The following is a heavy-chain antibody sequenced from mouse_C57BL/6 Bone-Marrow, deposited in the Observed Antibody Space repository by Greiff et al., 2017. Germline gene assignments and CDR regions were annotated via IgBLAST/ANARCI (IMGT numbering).Heavy chain of an antibody. Sequence: EVMLVESGGGLVKPGGSLKLSCAASGFTFSDYGMHWVRQAPDKGLEWVAYISSGSSTIYYADTVKGRFTISRDNAKNTLFLQMTSLRSEDTAMYYCAKLRFAYWGQGTLVTVSA. CDR1: GFTFSDYG. CDR3: AKLRFAY. J-gene: IGHJ3*01. V-gene: IGHV5-17*01. D-gene: IGHD4-1*01. CDR2: ISSGSSTI.